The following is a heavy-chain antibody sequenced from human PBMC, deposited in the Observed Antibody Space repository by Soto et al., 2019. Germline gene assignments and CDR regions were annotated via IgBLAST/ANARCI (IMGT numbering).Heavy chain of an antibody. CDR1: GGSISSGDYY. Sequence: LSLTCTVSGGSISSGDYYWSWIRQPPGKGLEWIGYIYYSGSTYYNPSLKSRVTISVDTSKNQFSLKLSSVTAADTAVYYCAREREGYCTNGVCYRSRWFDPWGQGTLVTVSS. CDR3: AREREGYCTNGVCYRSRWFDP. D-gene: IGHD2-8*01. J-gene: IGHJ5*02. V-gene: IGHV4-30-4*01. CDR2: IYYSGST.